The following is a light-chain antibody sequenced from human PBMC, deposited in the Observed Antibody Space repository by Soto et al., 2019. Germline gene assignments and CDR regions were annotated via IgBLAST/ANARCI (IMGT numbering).Light chain of an antibody. CDR1: QRVYSN. Sequence: EILMTQSPDTLSVSPGESATLSCRASQRVYSNLAWYQQRPGQAPRLLIYGASTRATGVPARFSGRGSGTEFTLTISSLQSEDFAVYYCQPYTNWPPNTFGQGTRLAI. CDR2: GAS. J-gene: IGKJ5*01. CDR3: QPYTNWPPNT. V-gene: IGKV3-15*01.